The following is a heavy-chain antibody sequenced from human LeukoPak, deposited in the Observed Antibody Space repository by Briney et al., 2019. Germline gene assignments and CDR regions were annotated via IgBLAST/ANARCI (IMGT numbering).Heavy chain of an antibody. Sequence: SETLSLTCTVSGGSISSYYWSWIRQPPGKGLEWIGYIYYSGSTNYNPSLKSRVTISVDTSKNQFSLKLSSVTAAGTAVHYCARTVVVPAATTEFDYWGQGTLVTVSS. CDR3: ARTVVVPAATTEFDY. V-gene: IGHV4-59*01. CDR2: IYYSGST. D-gene: IGHD2-2*01. J-gene: IGHJ4*02. CDR1: GGSISSYY.